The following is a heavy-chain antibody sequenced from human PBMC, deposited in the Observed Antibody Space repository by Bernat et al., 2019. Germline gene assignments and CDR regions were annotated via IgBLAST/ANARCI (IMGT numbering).Heavy chain of an antibody. D-gene: IGHD6-13*01. J-gene: IGHJ4*02. CDR3: AKAWYSSSWYYFDY. V-gene: IGHV3-23*01. CDR1: GFTFSSYA. Sequence: EVQLLESGGGLVQPGGSLRLSCAASGFTFSSYAMSWVRQAPGKGLEWVSVISGSGGSPYYADSVKGRFTISRDNSKNTLYLQMNSLRAEDTAVYYCAKAWYSSSWYYFDYWGQGTLVTVSS. CDR2: ISGSGGSP.